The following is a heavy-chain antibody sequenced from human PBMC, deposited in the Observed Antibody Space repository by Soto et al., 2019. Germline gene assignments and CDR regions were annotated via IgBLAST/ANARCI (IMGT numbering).Heavy chain of an antibody. CDR1: GFTFSSYG. CDR3: ARAAELELGLDN. J-gene: IGHJ4*02. Sequence: PGGSLRLSCAASGFTFSSYGMHWVRQAAGKGLEWVAVIWYDGSNKYYADSVKGRFTISRDNSKNTLYLQMNSLRAEDTAVYYCARAAELELGLDNWGQGTLVTVSS. V-gene: IGHV3-33*01. CDR2: IWYDGSNK. D-gene: IGHD1-7*01.